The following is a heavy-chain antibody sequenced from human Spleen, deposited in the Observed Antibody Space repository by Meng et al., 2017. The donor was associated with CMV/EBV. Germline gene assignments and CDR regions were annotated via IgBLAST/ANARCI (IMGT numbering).Heavy chain of an antibody. J-gene: IGHJ6*02. Sequence: GGSLRLSCAASGFTFSSYGMSWVRQAPGKGLEWVSAISGSGGSTYYADSVKGRFTISRDNSKNTLYLQMNSLRAEDTAVYYCAKGSASGYYFGMDVWGQGTTVTVSS. CDR3: AKGSASGYYFGMDV. D-gene: IGHD2-15*01. CDR1: GFTFSSYG. CDR2: ISGSGGST. V-gene: IGHV3-23*01.